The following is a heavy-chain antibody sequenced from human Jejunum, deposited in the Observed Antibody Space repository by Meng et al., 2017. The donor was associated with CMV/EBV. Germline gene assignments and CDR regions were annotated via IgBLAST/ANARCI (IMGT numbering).Heavy chain of an antibody. J-gene: IGHJ4*02. Sequence: AASGFSFGDYAMQWVRQAPGKGLEWVSGISWNSGSIGYADSVRGRFTISRDNAKNSLYMQMNSLRAEDTALYYCAKESQQLVLDYWGQGTLVTVSS. D-gene: IGHD6-6*01. CDR2: ISWNSGSI. CDR1: GFSFGDYA. CDR3: AKESQQLVLDY. V-gene: IGHV3-9*01.